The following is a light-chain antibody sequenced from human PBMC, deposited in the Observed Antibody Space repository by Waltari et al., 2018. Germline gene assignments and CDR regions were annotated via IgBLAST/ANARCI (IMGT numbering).Light chain of an antibody. CDR3: QQYYTTPYT. Sequence: DIVMTQSPDSLAVSLGERATINCKSSQSVLYSSNNKNYLAWYQQKPGQPPKLLIYWASTRESGGPERFSGSGSGTDFTLTISSLQAEDVAVYYCQQYYTTPYTFGQGTNLEIK. CDR1: QSVLYSSNNKNY. CDR2: WAS. J-gene: IGKJ2*01. V-gene: IGKV4-1*01.